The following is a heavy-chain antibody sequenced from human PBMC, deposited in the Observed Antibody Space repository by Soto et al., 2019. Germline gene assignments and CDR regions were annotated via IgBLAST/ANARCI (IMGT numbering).Heavy chain of an antibody. CDR2: IYYSVST. V-gene: IGHV4-61*01. CDR1: GGSVSSGSYY. Sequence: PSETLSLTCTVSGGSVSSGSYYCSWIRQPPGKGLEWIGYIYYSVSTNYNPSLKSRVTISVATSKNQFSLKLSSVTAADTAVYYCARVNYYDSSGRWPNGMDVWGQGTKVTVSS. J-gene: IGHJ6*02. CDR3: ARVNYYDSSGRWPNGMDV. D-gene: IGHD3-22*01.